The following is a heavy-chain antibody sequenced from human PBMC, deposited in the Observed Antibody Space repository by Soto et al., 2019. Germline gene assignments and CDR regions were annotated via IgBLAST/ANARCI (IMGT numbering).Heavy chain of an antibody. Sequence: SETLSLTCTVSGDSVSSDSYYWTWIRQPPGKGLEWIGYISSSGSTKYNPSLKSRVTISRDTSSNQFSLELTSVTAADTAIYSCARDIRGYSRAFDYWGQGTLVTVSS. CDR3: ARDIRGYSRAFDY. V-gene: IGHV4-61*01. J-gene: IGHJ4*02. CDR1: GDSVSSDSYY. D-gene: IGHD5-18*01. CDR2: ISSSGST.